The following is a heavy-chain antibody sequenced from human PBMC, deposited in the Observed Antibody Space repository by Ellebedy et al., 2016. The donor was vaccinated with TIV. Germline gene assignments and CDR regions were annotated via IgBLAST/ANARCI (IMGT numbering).Heavy chain of an antibody. V-gene: IGHV3-33*08. Sequence: GGSLRLSXAASGFTFSSYGMHWVRQAPGKGLEWVAVIWYDGSNKYYADSVKGRFTISRDNSKNTLYLQMNSLRAEDTAVYYCASSHSSGWFEYFDYWGQGTLVTVSS. CDR3: ASSHSSGWFEYFDY. CDR2: IWYDGSNK. CDR1: GFTFSSYG. D-gene: IGHD6-19*01. J-gene: IGHJ4*02.